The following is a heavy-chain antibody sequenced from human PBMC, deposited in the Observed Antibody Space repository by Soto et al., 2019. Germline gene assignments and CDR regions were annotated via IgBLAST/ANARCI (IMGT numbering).Heavy chain of an antibody. CDR1: GFTFSNYW. Sequence: EVQLVESGGGLVQAGGSLRLSCAASGFTFSNYWMNWVRQAPGKGLEWVAYISRDGSEKSYVDSVKGRFTISRDNAKNSLFLQMNSLRVEDTAVYYCARGFGDGWYGGPDYWGQGTLVTVSS. D-gene: IGHD6-19*01. J-gene: IGHJ4*02. V-gene: IGHV3-7*01. CDR3: ARGFGDGWYGGPDY. CDR2: ISRDGSEK.